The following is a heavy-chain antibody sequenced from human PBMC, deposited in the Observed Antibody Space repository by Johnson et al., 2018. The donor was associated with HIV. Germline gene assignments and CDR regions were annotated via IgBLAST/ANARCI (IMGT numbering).Heavy chain of an antibody. J-gene: IGHJ3*02. D-gene: IGHD5-24*01. CDR1: GFTFTNAW. Sequence: EVQVVESGGGLVKPGGSLRLSCAASGFTFTNAWMTWVRQAPGTGLEWVGRVKSKTDGGTTDYAAPVKGRFTISRDDSKNTLYLQMNSLKTEDTAVYYCTTERWLQQRAFDSWGQGTMVTVSS. CDR2: VKSKTDGGTT. V-gene: IGHV3-15*01. CDR3: TTERWLQQRAFDS.